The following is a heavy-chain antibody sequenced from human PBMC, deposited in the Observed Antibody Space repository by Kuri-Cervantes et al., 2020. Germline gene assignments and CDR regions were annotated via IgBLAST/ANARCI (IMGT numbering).Heavy chain of an antibody. D-gene: IGHD2-15*01. CDR2: ISSSSSYI. CDR3: AKAVVVAAPFDY. CDR1: GFTFSSYS. J-gene: IGHJ4*02. Sequence: GGSLRLSCAASGFTFSSYSMNWVRQAPGKGLEWVSSISSSSSYIYYADSVKGRFTISRDNAKNSLYLQMNSLRAEDTALYYCAKAVVVAAPFDYWGQGTLVTVSS. V-gene: IGHV3-21*04.